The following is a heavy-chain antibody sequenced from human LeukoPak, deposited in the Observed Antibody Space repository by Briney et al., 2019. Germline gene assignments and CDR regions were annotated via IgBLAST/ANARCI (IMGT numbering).Heavy chain of an antibody. J-gene: IGHJ4*02. Sequence: ASVKISCKVSGHTLTDLTMHWVRQAPGKGLEWMGGFDPGNGEIIYAQKFQGRVTMTEDASTDTAYMELSSLKSEDTAVYYCAAGGLYDLLPYWGQGTLVTVSS. D-gene: IGHD3-3*01. CDR2: FDPGNGEI. CDR3: AAGGLYDLLPY. CDR1: GHTLTDLT. V-gene: IGHV1-24*01.